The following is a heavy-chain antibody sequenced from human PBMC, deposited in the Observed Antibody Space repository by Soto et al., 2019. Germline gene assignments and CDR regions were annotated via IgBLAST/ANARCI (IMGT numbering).Heavy chain of an antibody. CDR3: ARGTAIYYFDH. D-gene: IGHD3-3*01. V-gene: IGHV4-59*01. CDR2: IYYSGST. J-gene: IGHJ4*02. Sequence: SETLSLTCTVSGGSISSYYWSWIRQPPGKGLEWIGYIYYSGSTNYNPSLKSRVTISVDTSKNQFSLKLSSVTAADTAVYYCARGTAIYYFDHWGQGTLVTVSS. CDR1: GGSISSYY.